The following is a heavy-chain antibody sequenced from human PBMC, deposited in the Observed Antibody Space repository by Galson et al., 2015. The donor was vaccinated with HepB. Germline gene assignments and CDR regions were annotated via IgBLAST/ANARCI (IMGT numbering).Heavy chain of an antibody. CDR3: ARGPYSLGYCSGGSCPPYPPGAYYYYYGMDV. V-gene: IGHV4-34*01. Sequence: TLSLTCAVYGGSFSGYYWSWIRQPPGKGLEWIGEINNSGSTNYNPSLKSRVTISVDTSKNQFSLKLSSVTAADTAVYYCARGPYSLGYCSGGSCPPYPPGAYYYYYGMDVWGQGTTVTVSS. CDR1: GGSFSGYY. J-gene: IGHJ6*02. CDR2: INNSGST. D-gene: IGHD2-15*01.